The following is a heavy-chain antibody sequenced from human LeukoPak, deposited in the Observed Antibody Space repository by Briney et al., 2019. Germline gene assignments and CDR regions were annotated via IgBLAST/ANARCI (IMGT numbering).Heavy chain of an antibody. J-gene: IGHJ6*02. CDR2: ISAYNGNT. CDR1: GYTFTSYG. D-gene: IGHD3-9*01. Sequence: ASVTVSFKASGYTFTSYGISWVRQAPGQGLEWMGWISAYNGNTNYAQKLQGRVTMTTDTSTSTAYMELRSLRSDDTAVYYCARVMMVLRYFDWSPVGMDVWGQGTTVTVSS. CDR3: ARVMMVLRYFDWSPVGMDV. V-gene: IGHV1-18*01.